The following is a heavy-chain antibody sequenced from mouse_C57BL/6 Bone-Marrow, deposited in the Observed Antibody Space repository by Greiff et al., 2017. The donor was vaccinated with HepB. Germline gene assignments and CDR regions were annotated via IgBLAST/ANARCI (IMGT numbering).Heavy chain of an antibody. Sequence: ESGPGLVKPSQSLSLTCSVTGYSITSGYYWNWIRQFPGNKLEWMGYISYDGSNNYNPSLKNRISITRDTSKNHFFLKLNSVTTEDTATYYCALGDYDPFAYWGQGTLVTVSA. D-gene: IGHD2-4*01. CDR1: GYSITSGYY. CDR3: ALGDYDPFAY. V-gene: IGHV3-6*01. J-gene: IGHJ3*01. CDR2: ISYDGSN.